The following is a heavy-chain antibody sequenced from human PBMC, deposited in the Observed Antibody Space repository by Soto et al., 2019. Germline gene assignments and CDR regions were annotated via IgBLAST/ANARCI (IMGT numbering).Heavy chain of an antibody. J-gene: IGHJ5*02. CDR2: IYYSGST. D-gene: IGHD3-22*01. CDR3: ARHSFRSYYYDSTKIRWFDP. CDR1: GGSISSSSYY. Sequence: ETLSLTCTVSGGSISSSSYYWGWIRQPPGKGLEWIGSIYYSGSTYYNPSLKSRVTISVDTSKNQFSLKLSSVTAADTAVYYCARHSFRSYYYDSTKIRWFDPWGQGTLVTVSS. V-gene: IGHV4-39*01.